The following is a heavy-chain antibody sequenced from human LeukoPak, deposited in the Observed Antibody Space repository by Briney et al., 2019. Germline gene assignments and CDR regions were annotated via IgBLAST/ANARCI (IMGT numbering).Heavy chain of an antibody. V-gene: IGHV3-21*01. CDR1: GFTFSSYS. J-gene: IGHJ4*02. CDR2: ISSSSSYI. D-gene: IGHD3/OR15-3a*01. Sequence: GGSLRLSCAASGFTFSSYSMNWVRQAPGKGLEWVSSISSSSSYIYYADSVKGRFTISRDNAKNSLYLQMNSLRAEDTAVYYCARDSGFSGTQRGEYWGQGTLVTVSS. CDR3: ARDSGFSGTQRGEY.